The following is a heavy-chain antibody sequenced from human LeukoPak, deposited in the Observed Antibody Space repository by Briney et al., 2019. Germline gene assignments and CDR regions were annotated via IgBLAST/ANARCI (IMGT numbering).Heavy chain of an antibody. Sequence: GGSLRLSCAASGFTFSSYWMSWVRQAPGKGLEWVANIKQDGSEKYYVDSVKGRFTISRDNAKNSLYLQMNSLRAEDTAVYYCARESIVVVVAATPSGMDVWGQGTTVTVSS. CDR2: IKQDGSEK. D-gene: IGHD2-15*01. J-gene: IGHJ6*02. CDR1: GFTFSSYW. V-gene: IGHV3-7*01. CDR3: ARESIVVVVAATPSGMDV.